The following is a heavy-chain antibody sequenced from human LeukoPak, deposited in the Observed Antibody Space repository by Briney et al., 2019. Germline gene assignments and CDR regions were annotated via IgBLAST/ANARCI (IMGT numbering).Heavy chain of an antibody. Sequence: GGSLRLSCSASGLNFSSYAMHWVRQAPPKGLEYVSGISRIGGNTYYADSVKGRFTISRDNSKNTLYLQMTSLTAEDTALYYCVKSLVATLYHFDYWGQGTLVTVSS. CDR1: GLNFSSYA. V-gene: IGHV3-64D*09. J-gene: IGHJ4*02. D-gene: IGHD5-12*01. CDR2: ISRIGGNT. CDR3: VKSLVATLYHFDY.